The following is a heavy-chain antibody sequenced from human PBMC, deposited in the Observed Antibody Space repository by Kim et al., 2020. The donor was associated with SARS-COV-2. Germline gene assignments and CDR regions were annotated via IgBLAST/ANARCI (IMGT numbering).Heavy chain of an antibody. CDR3: TTAKYSGDYYGPPYFYYNYGRDV. D-gene: IGHD1-26*01. CDR2: IKSHSDGGTT. J-gene: IGHJ6*02. Sequence: GGSLRLSCEASGFTFSNAWMSWVRQPPGKGLEWVGRIKSHSDGGTTDYAAPVKGRFTISRDDSKNTLYLQMNSLKTEDAAVYYCTTAKYSGDYYGPPYFYYNYGRDVWGQGTTVTVSS. CDR1: GFTFSNAW. V-gene: IGHV3-15*01.